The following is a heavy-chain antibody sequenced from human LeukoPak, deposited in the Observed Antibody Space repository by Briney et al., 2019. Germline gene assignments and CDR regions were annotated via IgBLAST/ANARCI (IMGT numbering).Heavy chain of an antibody. J-gene: IGHJ4*01. CDR3: ARHYYNDNTLFDY. CDR2: IHPSDSET. V-gene: IGHV5-10-1*01. CDR1: GYSFTSYW. Sequence: GESLKISCWGSGYSFTSYWIAWVRQVPGKGLQWMGRIHPSDSETNYSPSFQGHVTFSSDKSISTAYLQWSSLKASDTAIYFCARHYYNDNTLFDYWGHGTLVTVSS. D-gene: IGHD3-22*01.